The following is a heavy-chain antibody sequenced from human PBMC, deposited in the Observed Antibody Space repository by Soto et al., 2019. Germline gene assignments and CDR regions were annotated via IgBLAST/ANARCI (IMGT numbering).Heavy chain of an antibody. Sequence: ASVKVSCKASGYSLISYFMHWVRQAPGQGLEWMGVINPSGGSTTYAQRFQGRITVTSDTSTSTVYMELSSLRFEDTAVYYCARDMDWLSKGSHHGCFDPWGQGTLVTVSS. D-gene: IGHD3-9*01. CDR2: INPSGGST. V-gene: IGHV1-46*01. CDR3: ARDMDWLSKGSHHGCFDP. J-gene: IGHJ5*02. CDR1: GYSLISYF.